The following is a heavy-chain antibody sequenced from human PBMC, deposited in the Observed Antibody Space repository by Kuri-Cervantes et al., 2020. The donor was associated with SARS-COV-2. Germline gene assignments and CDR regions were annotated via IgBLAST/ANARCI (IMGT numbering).Heavy chain of an antibody. D-gene: IGHD3-3*01. V-gene: IGHV3-30*18. CDR3: AKDRIGVVIQGVRNYYGMDV. Sequence: SCKASGGTFSSYGMHWVRQAPGKGLEWVAVISYDGSNKYYADSVKGRFTISRDNSKNTLYLQMNSLRAEDTAVYYCAKDRIGVVIQGVRNYYGMDVWGQGTTVTVSS. J-gene: IGHJ6*02. CDR1: GGTFSSYG. CDR2: ISYDGSNK.